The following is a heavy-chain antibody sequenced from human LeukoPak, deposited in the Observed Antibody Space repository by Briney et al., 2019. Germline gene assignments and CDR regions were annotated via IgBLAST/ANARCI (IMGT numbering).Heavy chain of an antibody. CDR1: GFTFSNNG. CDR2: ISGSGGNI. V-gene: IGHV3-23*01. D-gene: IGHD3-10*01. CDR3: ARADGSESRDYFDY. J-gene: IGHJ4*02. Sequence: GGSLRLSCTASGFTFSNNGLSWVRQAPGKGLEFVSAISGSGGNIYYADSVKRRVTISRDNSKTTLYLQMNSLRDEETAEYYCARADGSESRDYFDYWGQGILVTVSS.